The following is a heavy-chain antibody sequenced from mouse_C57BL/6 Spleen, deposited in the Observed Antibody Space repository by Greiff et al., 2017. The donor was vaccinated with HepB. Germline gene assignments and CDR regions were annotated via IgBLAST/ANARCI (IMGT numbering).Heavy chain of an antibody. CDR2: IDPETGGT. Sequence: QVQLKESGAELVRPGASVTLSCKASCYTFTDYEMHWVKQTPVHGLEWIGAIDPETGGTAYNQKFKGKAILTADKSSSTAYMELRSLTSEDSAVYYCTRGALYDYWGQGTTLTVSS. V-gene: IGHV1-15*01. J-gene: IGHJ2*01. CDR3: TRGALYDY. CDR1: CYTFTDYE.